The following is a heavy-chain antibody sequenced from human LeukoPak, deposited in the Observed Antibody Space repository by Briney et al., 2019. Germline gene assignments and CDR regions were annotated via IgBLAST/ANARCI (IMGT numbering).Heavy chain of an antibody. CDR1: GFTFSSYA. Sequence: PGGSPRISCAASGFTFSSYAMSWVRQAPGEGVELGSGFSCSGGSTYYADSVKGRFTISRDNSKNTLYLQMNSLRAEDTAVYYCAKDPVRGVLPGYYYYMDVWGKGTTVTVSS. CDR3: AKDPVRGVLPGYYYYMDV. CDR2: FSCSGGST. J-gene: IGHJ6*03. V-gene: IGHV3-23*01. D-gene: IGHD3-10*01.